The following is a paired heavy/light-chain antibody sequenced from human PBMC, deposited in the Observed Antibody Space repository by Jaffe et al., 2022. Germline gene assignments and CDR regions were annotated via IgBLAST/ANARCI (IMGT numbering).Heavy chain of an antibody. CDR2: IKQDGSEM. CDR3: ARYSAQRASAYFDC. V-gene: IGHV3-7*01. J-gene: IGHJ4*02. Sequence: EVQLVESGGGLVQPGGSLRLSCAASGFTLSGYWMGWVRQAPGRGLQWVANIKQDGSEMYYVDSVKGRLTISRDNAKNSLYLQINSLRAEDAAVYYCARYSAQRASAYFDCWGQGTLVTVSS. CDR1: GFTLSGYW. D-gene: IGHD1-1*01.
Light chain of an antibody. CDR2: TTN. J-gene: IGLJ1*01. V-gene: IGLV8-61*01. Sequence: QTVVTQEPSFSVSPGGTVTLTCGLSSASVSSSHSPSWYQQTPGQAPRTLIYTTNSRCSGVPDRFSGSILGNKAALTITGAQADDESDYYCALYMGRGVYVFGTGTKVTVL. CDR1: SASVSSSHS. CDR3: ALYMGRGVYV.